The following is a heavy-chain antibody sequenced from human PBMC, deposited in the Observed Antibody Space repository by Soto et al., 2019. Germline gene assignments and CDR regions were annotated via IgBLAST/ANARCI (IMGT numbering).Heavy chain of an antibody. CDR2: IGGSGSSA. Sequence: EVQLLESGGGLVQPGGSLRLSCVASGFTFKNFAVSWVRQAPGKGMEWASAIGGSGSSANYADSVKGRFTVSRDDSKSTLYLQMSGLRVDDTALYYCAKDAVAYNGEWDWFDLWGQGTLVTVSS. J-gene: IGHJ5*02. CDR1: GFTFKNFA. CDR3: AKDAVAYNGEWDWFDL. V-gene: IGHV3-23*01. D-gene: IGHD3-10*01.